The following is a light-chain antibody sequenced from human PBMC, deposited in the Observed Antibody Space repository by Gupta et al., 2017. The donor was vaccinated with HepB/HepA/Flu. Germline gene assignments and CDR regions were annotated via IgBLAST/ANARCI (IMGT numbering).Light chain of an antibody. CDR3: QTWGTGIHVV. CDR1: SGHSSYA. V-gene: IGLV4-69*01. J-gene: IGLJ3*02. CDR2: LNSDGSH. Sequence: QLVLTQSPSASASLGASVKLTGTLSSGHSSYAIAWHQQQPEKGPRYLWKLNSDGSHSKGDGIPDRFSGSSSGAERYLTISSLQSEDEADYYCQTWGTGIHVVFGGGTKLTVL.